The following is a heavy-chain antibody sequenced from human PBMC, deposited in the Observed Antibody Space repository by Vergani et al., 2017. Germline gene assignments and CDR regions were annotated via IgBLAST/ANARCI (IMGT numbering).Heavy chain of an antibody. Sequence: QVQLQESGPGLVKPSQTLSLTCSVSGGSIRSGSYYCSSTRQPAGKGLEWIGRSGSTNYNPSIKSGVTISVDTSKNNFSLKLSSVTAADAAIYYCARIERVTSIWGQGTMVTVSS. V-gene: IGHV4-61*02. CDR3: ARIERVTSI. CDR2: SGST. J-gene: IGHJ3*02. D-gene: IGHD2/OR15-2a*01. CDR1: GGSIRSGSYY.